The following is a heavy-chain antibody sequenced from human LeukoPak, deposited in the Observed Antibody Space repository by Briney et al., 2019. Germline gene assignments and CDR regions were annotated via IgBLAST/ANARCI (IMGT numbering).Heavy chain of an antibody. CDR3: ARDSTYYDSSGYYYVGRNAFDI. Sequence: GGSLRLSCAASGFTFSSYWMHWVRQAPGKGLVWVSLFNSDGSSTFYADSVKGRFTISRDNAKNTLYLQMNSLRAEDTAVYYCARDSTYYDSSGYYYVGRNAFDIWGQGTMVTVSS. CDR1: GFTFSSYW. V-gene: IGHV3-74*01. J-gene: IGHJ3*02. CDR2: FNSDGSST. D-gene: IGHD3-22*01.